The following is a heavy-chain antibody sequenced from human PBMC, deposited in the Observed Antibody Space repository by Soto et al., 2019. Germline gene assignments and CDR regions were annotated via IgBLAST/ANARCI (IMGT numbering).Heavy chain of an antibody. Sequence: SGPPRVNTRQALTLTFAFAGFSLSPQGVGVGWIRQPPGKALEWLALIYWNDDKRYSPSLKSRLTITKDTSKNQVVLTMTNMDPVDTATYYCAHRQGLASGSYYGRSYYYYGMDVWGQGTTVTVSS. J-gene: IGHJ6*02. CDR3: AHRQGLASGSYYGRSYYYYGMDV. V-gene: IGHV2-5*01. CDR2: IYWNDDK. D-gene: IGHD3-10*01. CDR1: GFSLSPQGVG.